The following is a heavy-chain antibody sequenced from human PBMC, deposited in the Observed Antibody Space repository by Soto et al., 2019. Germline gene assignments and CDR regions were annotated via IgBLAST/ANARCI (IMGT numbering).Heavy chain of an antibody. CDR1: GYTFTNYG. Sequence: ASVKVSCKASGYTFTNYGVTWVRQAPGQGLEWMGWISSYNGHTRYARNIQGRVTMTIDTSTNTAYVELRSLRSDDTAVYYCARGYYHYFDYWGQGTLVTVSS. J-gene: IGHJ4*02. D-gene: IGHD3-22*01. CDR3: ARGYYHYFDY. CDR2: ISSYNGHT. V-gene: IGHV1-18*04.